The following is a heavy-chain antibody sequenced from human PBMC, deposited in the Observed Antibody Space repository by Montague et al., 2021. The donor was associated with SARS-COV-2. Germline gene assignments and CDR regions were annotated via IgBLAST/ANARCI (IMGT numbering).Heavy chain of an antibody. CDR3: AREYRIELWQTNWYFGL. D-gene: IGHD3-16*01. V-gene: IGHV4-59*01. J-gene: IGHJ2*01. CDR1: GGSISGYY. Sequence: SETLSLTCSVSGGSISGYYWSWIRQPPGKGLEWIGYIYHSGNTKYNPSLKSRVSISVDTSKNQFSLRLSSVTAADTAVYYCAREYRIELWQTNWYFGLWGRGTVVTVSS. CDR2: IYHSGNT.